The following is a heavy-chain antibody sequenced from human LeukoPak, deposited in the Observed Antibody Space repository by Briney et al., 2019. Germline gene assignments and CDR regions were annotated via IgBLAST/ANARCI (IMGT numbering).Heavy chain of an antibody. Sequence: GESLKISCKGSGYSFTSYWIGWVRQMPGKGLEWMGIIYPGDSDTRYSPSFQGQVTISADKSISTAYLQWSSLKASDTAMYYCARQVKDWNDRINWFDPWGQGTLVTVSS. CDR2: IYPGDSDT. J-gene: IGHJ5*02. CDR3: ARQVKDWNDRINWFDP. CDR1: GYSFTSYW. V-gene: IGHV5-51*01. D-gene: IGHD1-1*01.